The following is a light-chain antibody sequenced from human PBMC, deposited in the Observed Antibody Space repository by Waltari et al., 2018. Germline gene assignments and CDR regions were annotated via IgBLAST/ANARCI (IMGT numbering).Light chain of an antibody. CDR1: TSDVGKYNV. Sequence: QSALTQTAAVSGSPGQSITISCPGTTSDVGKYNVVSWYQQHPGKAPTLIIYDVNKRPSGVSNRFSGSKSGNTASLTISGLQAADEAEYYCCSYAGSAISVFGGGTKLTVL. J-gene: IGLJ3*02. CDR3: CSYAGSAISV. CDR2: DVN. V-gene: IGLV2-23*02.